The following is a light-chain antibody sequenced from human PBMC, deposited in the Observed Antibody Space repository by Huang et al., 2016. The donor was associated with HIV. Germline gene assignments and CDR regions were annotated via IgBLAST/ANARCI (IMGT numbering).Light chain of an antibody. V-gene: IGKV3-20*01. CDR2: GAS. CDR1: QSVNSGF. CDR3: QQYGSSPGT. J-gene: IGKJ1*01. Sequence: EIVLTQSPGTLSLSPGERATLSCQARQSVNSGFLAWDQQKPGQAPRLLIYGASSRATGVPGRFSGSGSGTDFTLTISRLQPEDFAVYCCQQYGSSPGTFGQGTKVEMK.